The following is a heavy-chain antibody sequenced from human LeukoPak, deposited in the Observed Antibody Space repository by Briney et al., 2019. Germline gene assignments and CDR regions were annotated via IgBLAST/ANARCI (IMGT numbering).Heavy chain of an antibody. CDR1: GYTFTGYY. V-gene: IGHV1-2*02. D-gene: IGHD4-11*01. Sequence: GASVKVSCKASGYTFTGYYMHWVRQAPGQGLEWMGWINPNSGGTNYAQKFQGRVTMTRDTSISTAYMELSRLRSDDTAVCYCATDYSNYEAFDYWGQGTLVTVSS. CDR2: INPNSGGT. J-gene: IGHJ4*02. CDR3: ATDYSNYEAFDY.